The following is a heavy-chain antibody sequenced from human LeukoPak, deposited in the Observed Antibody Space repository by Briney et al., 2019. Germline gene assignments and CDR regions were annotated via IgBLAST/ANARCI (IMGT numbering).Heavy chain of an antibody. Sequence: SETLSLTCTVSGGSISSSSYYWGWIRQPPGKGLEWIGSIYYSGSTYYNPSLKSRVTISVDTSKNQFSLKLSSVTAADTAVYYCARQEWELLVDYWGQGTLVTVSS. CDR1: GGSISSSSYY. V-gene: IGHV4-39*01. CDR2: IYYSGST. J-gene: IGHJ4*02. D-gene: IGHD1-26*01. CDR3: ARQEWELLVDY.